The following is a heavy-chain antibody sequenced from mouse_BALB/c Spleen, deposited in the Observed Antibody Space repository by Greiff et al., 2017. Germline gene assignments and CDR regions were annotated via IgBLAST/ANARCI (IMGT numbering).Heavy chain of an antibody. CDR3: ARKGNHAMDY. CDR2: IWSGGST. J-gene: IGHJ4*01. D-gene: IGHD2-1*01. V-gene: IGHV2-4-1*01. Sequence: VKLQESGPGLVQPSQSLSITCTVSGFSLTSYGVHWVRQSPGKGLEWLGVIWSGGSTDYNAAFISSLSISKDNSKSQVFFKMNRLQADDTAIYYCARKGNHAMDYWGQGTSVTVSS. CDR1: GFSLTSYG.